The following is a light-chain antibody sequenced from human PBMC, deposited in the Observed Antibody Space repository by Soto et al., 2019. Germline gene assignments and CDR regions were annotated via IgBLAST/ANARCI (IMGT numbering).Light chain of an antibody. J-gene: IGLJ1*01. V-gene: IGLV2-14*03. Sequence: QSALTQPASVSGSPGQSITISCTGTSSDVGGYNYVSWYQQHSGKAPKLMISEVSNRPSGVSNRFSGPKSGNTASLTISGLQAEDEADYYCSSYRRSSTLPYVFGTGTKVTVL. CDR2: EVS. CDR3: SSYRRSSTLPYV. CDR1: SSDVGGYNY.